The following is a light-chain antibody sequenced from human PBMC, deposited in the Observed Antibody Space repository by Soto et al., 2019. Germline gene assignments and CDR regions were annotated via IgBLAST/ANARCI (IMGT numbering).Light chain of an antibody. CDR2: GAS. CDR3: QVYGGSPEWT. V-gene: IGKV3-20*01. Sequence: DIVLTQSPGTLSLSPGERATLSCRASQNISSVSLSWYQQPPGPAHRLLIYGASTRSPGIPDRFSGSRSGTDFTLTTIRLVPEDFTVYYCQVYGGSPEWTFGQGTKVEIK. CDR1: QNISSVS. J-gene: IGKJ1*01.